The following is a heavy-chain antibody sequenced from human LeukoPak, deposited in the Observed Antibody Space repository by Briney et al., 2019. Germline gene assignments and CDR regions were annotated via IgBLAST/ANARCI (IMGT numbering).Heavy chain of an antibody. CDR3: ARGSYYIYYYYYYYMDV. CDR2: ISGSGGST. V-gene: IGHV3-23*01. D-gene: IGHD3-10*01. Sequence: GGSLRLSCAASGFTFSSYAMSWVRQAPGKGLEWVSAISGSGGSTYYADSVKGRFTISRDNSKNTLYLQMNSLRAEDAAVYYCARGSYYIYYYYYYYMDVWGKGTTVTISS. CDR1: GFTFSSYA. J-gene: IGHJ6*03.